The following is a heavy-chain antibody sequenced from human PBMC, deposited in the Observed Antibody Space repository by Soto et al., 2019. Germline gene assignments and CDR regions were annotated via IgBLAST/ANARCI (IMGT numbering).Heavy chain of an antibody. J-gene: IGHJ5*02. CDR3: ARESSYYYDSSGYAHWLDP. D-gene: IGHD3-22*01. Sequence: CASVKVSCKASGYSFTRYPIQWVRQAPGQGLEWLGWINAHTGLTEYSQRFQGRVTITSDTPAATAYLELSSLRSEDTAVYYCARESSYYYDSSGYAHWLDPWGQGTPVSVSS. V-gene: IGHV1-3*01. CDR1: GYSFTRYP. CDR2: INAHTGLT.